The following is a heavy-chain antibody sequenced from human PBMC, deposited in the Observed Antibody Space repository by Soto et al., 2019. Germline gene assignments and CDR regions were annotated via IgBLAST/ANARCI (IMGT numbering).Heavy chain of an antibody. J-gene: IGHJ4*02. CDR3: AIDLTKGGGRARFDY. CDR2: INPKSGGT. V-gene: IGHV1-2*02. Sequence: ASVKVSCKASGYTFTVYYMHWVRQAPGQGLEWMGWINPKSGGTMYPQKFQGRVTMTWDTSISTAYMALTRLRSDETAVYYCAIDLTKGGGRARFDYWGQGSLVTVSA. CDR1: GYTFTVYY. D-gene: IGHD6-25*01.